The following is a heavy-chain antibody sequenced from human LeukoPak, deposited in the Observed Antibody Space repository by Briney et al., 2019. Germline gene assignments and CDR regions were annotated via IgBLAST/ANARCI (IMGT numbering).Heavy chain of an antibody. CDR3: ARVGYGDYDFDY. V-gene: IGHV3-66*01. J-gene: IGHJ4*02. CDR1: GFTLSSNY. CDR2: IYSGGST. D-gene: IGHD4-17*01. Sequence: GGSLRLSCAASGFTLSSNYMSWVRQAPGKGLEWVSVIYSGGSTYYADSVKGRFTISRDNSKNTLYLQMNSLRAEDTAVYYCARVGYGDYDFDYWGQGPLVTVSS.